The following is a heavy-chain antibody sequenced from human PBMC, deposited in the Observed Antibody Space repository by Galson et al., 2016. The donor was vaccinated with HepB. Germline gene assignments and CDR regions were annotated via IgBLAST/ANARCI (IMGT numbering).Heavy chain of an antibody. CDR2: IYHSGST. V-gene: IGHV4-4*02. D-gene: IGHD2-21*01. CDR3: VRNGCYCLDA. CDR1: GVSISGTNW. Sequence: ETLSLTCAVSGVSISGTNWWSWVRQPPGKGLEWIGEIYHSGSTNYNPSLQSRVTISVDTSKNQFSLNLNSVTAADTALYYCVRNGCYCLDAWGQGTTVTVSS. J-gene: IGHJ6*02.